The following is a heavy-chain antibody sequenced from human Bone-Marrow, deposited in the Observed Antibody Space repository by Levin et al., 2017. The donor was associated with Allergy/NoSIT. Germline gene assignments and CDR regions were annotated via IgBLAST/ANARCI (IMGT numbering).Heavy chain of an antibody. CDR2: INPNSGGT. CDR1: GYTFTGYY. J-gene: IGHJ4*02. V-gene: IGHV1-2*02. CDR3: ASPHLEYQLLIFDY. Sequence: GESLKISCKASGYTFTGYYMHWVRQAPGQGLEWMGWINPNSGGTNYAQKFQGRVTMTRDTSISTAYMELSRLRSDDTAVYYCASPHLEYQLLIFDYWGQGTLVTVSS. D-gene: IGHD2-2*01.